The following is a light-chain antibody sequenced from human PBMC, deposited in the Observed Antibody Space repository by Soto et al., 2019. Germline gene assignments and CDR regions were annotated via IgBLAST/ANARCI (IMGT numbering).Light chain of an antibody. J-gene: IGLJ1*01. CDR3: SLYTSENTYV. CDR1: SSVVGTKPY. CDR2: EAR. Sequence: CVLTHAPSASESAGQSSTISCTGTSSVVGTKPYVSWYQQPPVTAPKLILYEARNRPSVVPDLVSGSKPGNSAALTISGLYAADEADYYCSLYTSENTYVFGTGTKVIV. V-gene: IGLV2-18*01.